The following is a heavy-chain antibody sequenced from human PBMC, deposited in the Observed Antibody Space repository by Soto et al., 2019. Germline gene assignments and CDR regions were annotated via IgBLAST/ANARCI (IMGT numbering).Heavy chain of an antibody. CDR3: ARDRAVAAYFDY. Sequence: GGSLRLSCAASGFTFSSYWIHWVRQAPGKGLVWVSRINSDGSSTSYADSVKGRFTISRDNAKNTLYLQMNSLRAEDTAVYYCARDRAVAAYFDYRGQGTLVTVSS. CDR2: INSDGSST. CDR1: GFTFSSYW. D-gene: IGHD6-19*01. J-gene: IGHJ4*02. V-gene: IGHV3-74*01.